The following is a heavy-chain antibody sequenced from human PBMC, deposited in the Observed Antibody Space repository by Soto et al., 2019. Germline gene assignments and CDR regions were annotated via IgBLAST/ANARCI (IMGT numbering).Heavy chain of an antibody. D-gene: IGHD4-17*01. CDR1: GFTFSSYS. Sequence: EVQLVESGGGLVQPGGSLRLSCAASGFTFSSYSMNWVRQAPGKGLEWVSYISSSSSTIYYADSVKGRFTISRDNSKNYLYLQKNSRRAEDKAVYYCARGLRSPPRAGYYYYYYMDVWGKGTTVTVSS. J-gene: IGHJ6*03. V-gene: IGHV3-48*01. CDR3: ARGLRSPPRAGYYYYYYMDV. CDR2: ISSSSSTI.